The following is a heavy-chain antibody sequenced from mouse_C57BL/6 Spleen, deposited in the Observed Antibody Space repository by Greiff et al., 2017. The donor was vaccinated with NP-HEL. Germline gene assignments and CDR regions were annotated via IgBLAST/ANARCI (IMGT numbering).Heavy chain of an antibody. J-gene: IGHJ4*01. CDR3: ASLVAMDY. Sequence: VQLKESGPGLVQPSQSLSITCTVSGFSLTSYGVHWVRQSPGKGLEWLGVIWSGGSTDYNAAFISRLSISKDNSKSQVFFKMNSLKADDTAIYYWASLVAMDYWGQGTSVTVSS. CDR2: IWSGGST. CDR1: GFSLTSYG. V-gene: IGHV2-2*01.